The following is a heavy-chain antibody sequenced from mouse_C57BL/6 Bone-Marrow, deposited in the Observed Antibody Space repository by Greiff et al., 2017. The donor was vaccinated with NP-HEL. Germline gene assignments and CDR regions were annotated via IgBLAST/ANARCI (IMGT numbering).Heavy chain of an antibody. CDR1: GYTFTSYG. CDR2: IYPRSGNT. V-gene: IGHV1-81*01. J-gene: IGHJ4*01. CDR3: ASVTTVVASYYYARDY. D-gene: IGHD1-1*01. Sequence: QVQLQESGAELARPGASVKLSCKASGYTFTSYGIRWVKQRTGQGLEWIGEIYPRSGNTYYNEKFKGKATLTADKSSSTAYMELRSLTSEDSAVYFCASVTTVVASYYYARDYWGQGTSVTVSA.